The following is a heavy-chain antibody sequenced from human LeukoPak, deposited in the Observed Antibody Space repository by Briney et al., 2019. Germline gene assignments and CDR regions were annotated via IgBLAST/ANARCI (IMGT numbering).Heavy chain of an antibody. V-gene: IGHV3-23*01. CDR3: TLTYYYDSSGFDY. J-gene: IGHJ4*02. CDR2: VSGSGSTI. CDR1: SFTFSSYG. Sequence: GGSLRLSCTDSSFTFSSYGMSWVRQAPGKGLEWVSSVSGSGSTINYADSVKGRFTISRDNTENTLYLHMNSLRPEDTAVYYCTLTYYYDSSGFDYWGQGTLVTVSS. D-gene: IGHD3-22*01.